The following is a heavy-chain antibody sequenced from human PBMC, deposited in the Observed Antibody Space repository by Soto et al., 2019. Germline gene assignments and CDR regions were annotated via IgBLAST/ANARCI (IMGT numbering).Heavy chain of an antibody. Sequence: ASVKVSCKASGGTFSSYTISWVRQAPGQGLEWMGRIIPILGIANYAQKFQGRVTITADKSTSTAYMELSSLRSEDTAVYYCARGSGYCTNGVCWYYFDYWGQGTLVTVSS. D-gene: IGHD2-8*01. CDR2: IIPILGIA. CDR3: ARGSGYCTNGVCWYYFDY. CDR1: GGTFSSYT. J-gene: IGHJ4*02. V-gene: IGHV1-69*02.